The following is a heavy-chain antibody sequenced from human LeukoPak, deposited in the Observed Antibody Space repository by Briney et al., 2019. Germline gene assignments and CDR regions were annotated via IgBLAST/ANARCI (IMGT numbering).Heavy chain of an antibody. CDR3: ARSNYYDSSRPDY. CDR2: IYYSGST. J-gene: IGHJ4*02. V-gene: IGHV4-30-4*01. Sequence: SETLSLTCTVSGGSISSGDYYWSWIRQPPGKGLEWIGYIYYSGSTYYNPSLKSRVTISIDTSKNQFSLKLSSVTAAETAVYYCARSNYYDSSRPDYWGQGTLVTVSS. D-gene: IGHD3-22*01. CDR1: GGSISSGDYY.